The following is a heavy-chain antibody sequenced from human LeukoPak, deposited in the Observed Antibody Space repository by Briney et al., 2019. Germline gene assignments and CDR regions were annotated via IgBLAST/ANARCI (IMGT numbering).Heavy chain of an antibody. CDR2: ISGSGGST. CDR3: ARDSVDFASGYYGMDV. V-gene: IGHV3-23*01. J-gene: IGHJ6*02. Sequence: GGSLRLSCAASGFTFSSYAMSWVRQAPGKGLEWVSAISGSGGSTYYADSVKGRFTISRDNSKNTLYLQMNSLRAEDTAVYYCARDSVDFASGYYGMDVWGQGTTVTVSS. CDR1: GFTFSSYA. D-gene: IGHD2-21*02.